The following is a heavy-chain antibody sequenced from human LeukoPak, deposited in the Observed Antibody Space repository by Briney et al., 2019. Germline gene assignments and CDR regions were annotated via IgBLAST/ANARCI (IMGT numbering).Heavy chain of an antibody. Sequence: GGSLRLSCTASGFAFDERGMSWVRQVPGKGLEWVSGINWSGGSTGYADPLRGRFTISRDNAKNSLYLQMDSLRAEDTALYYCARAPITSPFYFDYWGQGTLVTVSS. CDR1: GFAFDERG. CDR3: ARAPITSPFYFDY. CDR2: INWSGGST. V-gene: IGHV3-20*04. D-gene: IGHD2-2*01. J-gene: IGHJ4*02.